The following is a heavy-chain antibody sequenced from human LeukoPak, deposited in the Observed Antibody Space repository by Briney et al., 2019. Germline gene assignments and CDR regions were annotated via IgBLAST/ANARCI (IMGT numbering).Heavy chain of an antibody. Sequence: GGSLRLSCTASGFAFDERGMSWVRQVPGKGLEWVSGINWSGGSTGYADPLRGRFTISRDNAKNSLYLQMDSLRAEDTALYYCARAPITSPFYFDYWGQGTLVTVSS. CDR1: GFAFDERG. CDR3: ARAPITSPFYFDY. CDR2: INWSGGST. V-gene: IGHV3-20*04. D-gene: IGHD2-2*01. J-gene: IGHJ4*02.